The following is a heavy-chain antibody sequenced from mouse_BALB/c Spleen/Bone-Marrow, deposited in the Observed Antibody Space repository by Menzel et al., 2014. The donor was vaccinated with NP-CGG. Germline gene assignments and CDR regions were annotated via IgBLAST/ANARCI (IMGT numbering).Heavy chain of an antibody. CDR2: ISSGSSTI. Sequence: EVKLMESGGGLVQPGGSRKLSCAASGFTFSSFGIHWVRQAPERGLEWVAYISSGSSTIFYADTVKGRFTISRDNPKNTLFLQMTSLRSEDTAMYYCTRGGNWEDFDYWGQGTTLTVSS. J-gene: IGHJ2*01. V-gene: IGHV5-17*02. CDR1: GFTFSSFG. D-gene: IGHD4-1*01. CDR3: TRGGNWEDFDY.